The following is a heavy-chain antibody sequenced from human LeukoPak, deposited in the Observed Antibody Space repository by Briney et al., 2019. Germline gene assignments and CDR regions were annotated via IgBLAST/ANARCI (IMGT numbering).Heavy chain of an antibody. CDR1: GGSISSYY. CDR3: ARHRYGDYYFDY. CDR2: IYTSGST. Sequence: SETLSLTCTVSGGSISSYYWSWIRQPARKGLEWIGRIYTSGSTNHNPSLTSRVTISVDTSKKQFSLKLSSVTAAGTAVYYCARHRYGDYYFDYWGQGTLVTVSS. V-gene: IGHV4-4*07. D-gene: IGHD4-17*01. J-gene: IGHJ4*02.